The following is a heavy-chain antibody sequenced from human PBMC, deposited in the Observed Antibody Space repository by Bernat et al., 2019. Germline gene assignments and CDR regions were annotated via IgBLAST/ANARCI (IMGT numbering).Heavy chain of an antibody. CDR3: ARAVAENWFDP. CDR2: IKPDGTDK. J-gene: IGHJ5*02. D-gene: IGHD2-15*01. V-gene: IGHV3-7*03. CDR1: GFSFSDYS. Sequence: EVQLVESGGGLVQSGGSLRLSCAASGFSFSDYSMNWVRQAPGKGLEWVANIKPDGTDKYYMDSVKGRFTITRDNAKNSVYLQMNSLRADDTAVYYCARAVAENWFDPWGQGTLVTVSS.